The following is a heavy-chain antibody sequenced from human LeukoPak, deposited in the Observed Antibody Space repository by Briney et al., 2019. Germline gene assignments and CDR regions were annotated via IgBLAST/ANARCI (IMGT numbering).Heavy chain of an antibody. D-gene: IGHD1-14*01. CDR2: VSGGDDI. Sequence: GGSLRLSCVASGFTFNIYGMSWVRQAPGKGLEGVSSVSGGDDIHYAVSVKGHFTRYRDDAKNTVYLQMNSLRVEDTAIYFCAKDATPRNRLCHHFVSWGQGTLVSVSS. J-gene: IGHJ4*02. CDR1: GFTFNIYG. CDR3: AKDATPRNRLCHHFVS. V-gene: IGHV3-23*01.